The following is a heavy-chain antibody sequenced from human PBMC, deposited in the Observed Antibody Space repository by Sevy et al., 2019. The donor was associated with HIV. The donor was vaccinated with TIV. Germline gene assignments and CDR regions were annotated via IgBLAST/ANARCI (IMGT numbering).Heavy chain of an antibody. Sequence: GGSLRLSCAASGFTFSSYWMSWVRQAPGKGLEWVANIKQDGSEKYYVDSVKGRFTISRDNAKNSLYLQMNSRRVEDTAVYYCARPRVGPHDEFDIWGQGTMVTVSS. CDR2: IKQDGSEK. V-gene: IGHV3-7*03. J-gene: IGHJ3*02. CDR1: GFTFSSYW. CDR3: ARPRVGPHDEFDI. D-gene: IGHD1-26*01.